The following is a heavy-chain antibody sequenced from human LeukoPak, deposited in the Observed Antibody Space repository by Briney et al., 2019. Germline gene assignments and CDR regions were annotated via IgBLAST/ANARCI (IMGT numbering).Heavy chain of an antibody. J-gene: IGHJ4*02. CDR1: GFTFSDYW. CDR2: IDGDGSST. CDR3: AREVGATIYFDY. D-gene: IGHD1-26*01. V-gene: IGHV3-74*01. Sequence: GGSLRLSCAASGFTFSDYWMIWVRQAPGKGLVWVSHIDGDGSSTTYADSVRGRFTISRDNAKNSLYLQMNSLRAEDTAVYHCAREVGATIYFDYWGQGILVTVSS.